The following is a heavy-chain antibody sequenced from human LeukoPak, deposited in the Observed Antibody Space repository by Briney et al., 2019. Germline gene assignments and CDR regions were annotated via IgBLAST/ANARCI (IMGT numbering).Heavy chain of an antibody. D-gene: IGHD4-23*01. Sequence: GGSLRLSCAASGFTFNIYAMNWVRQAPGKGLEWVAVISYDGSNKYYADSVKGRFTISRDNSKNTLYLQMNSLRAEDTAVYYCARDHPGGYFDYWGQGTLVTVSS. CDR1: GFTFNIYA. J-gene: IGHJ4*02. CDR3: ARDHPGGYFDY. V-gene: IGHV3-30*19. CDR2: ISYDGSNK.